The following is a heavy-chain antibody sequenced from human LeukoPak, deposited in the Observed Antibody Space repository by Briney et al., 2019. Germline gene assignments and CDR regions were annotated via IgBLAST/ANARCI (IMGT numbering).Heavy chain of an antibody. CDR1: GFTFSSHA. CDR3: ALILRISDFDF. J-gene: IGHJ4*02. V-gene: IGHV3-74*01. Sequence: GGSLRLSCAASGFTFSSHAMSWVRQAPGKGLEWVSRINSDGSSTSYADSVKGRFTISRDNAKNTLYLEMNSLRAEDTAVYYCALILRISDFDFWGQGTLVTVSS. D-gene: IGHD3-16*01. CDR2: INSDGSST.